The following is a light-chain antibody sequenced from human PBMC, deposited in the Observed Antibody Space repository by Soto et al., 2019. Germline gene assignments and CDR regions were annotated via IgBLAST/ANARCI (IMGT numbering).Light chain of an antibody. V-gene: IGLV2-14*01. CDR3: SSYTGSNTPVV. CDR2: VVS. J-gene: IGLJ3*02. Sequence: QSVLTQPASVSGSPGQSITISCTGTSSDVGGYNYVSWYQQHPGKAPKLMIYVVSNRPSGVSNRFSGSKSGNTASLTISGLQAEDEADYYCSSYTGSNTPVVFGGGTKLTVL. CDR1: SSDVGGYNY.